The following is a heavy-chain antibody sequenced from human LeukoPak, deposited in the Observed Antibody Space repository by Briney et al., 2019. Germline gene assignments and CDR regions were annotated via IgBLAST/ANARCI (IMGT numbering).Heavy chain of an antibody. V-gene: IGHV3-48*04. CDR1: GFTFSSYS. J-gene: IGHJ6*02. D-gene: IGHD3-22*01. CDR3: ARDPALYYDSSGYDFGYYGMDV. Sequence: PGGTLRLSCAASGFTFSSYSMNWVRQATGNGLEWVSYISSSSSTIYYADSVKGRFTISRDNAKDSLYLQMNSLRAEDTAVYYCARDPALYYDSSGYDFGYYGMDVWGQGTTVTVSS. CDR2: ISSSSSTI.